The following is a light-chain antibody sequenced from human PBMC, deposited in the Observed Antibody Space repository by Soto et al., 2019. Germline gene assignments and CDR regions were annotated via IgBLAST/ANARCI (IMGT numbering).Light chain of an antibody. CDR1: QNVEKF. CDR2: DSS. V-gene: IGKV3-11*02. Sequence: EIELTQSPATLSLSQGETATLTCRASQNVEKFLAWYQQRPGQPPRLLIFDSSNRATGVPVTFSGSGSGRVFSLTISSLEPEDSAVYDCQQRKNWPPITFGQGTRLEIK. CDR3: QQRKNWPPIT. J-gene: IGKJ5*01.